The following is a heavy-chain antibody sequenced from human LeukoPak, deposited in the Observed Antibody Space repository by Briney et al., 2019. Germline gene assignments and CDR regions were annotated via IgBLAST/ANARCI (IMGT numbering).Heavy chain of an antibody. CDR1: GFTFSADD. CDR3: ARGSSGYIDY. J-gene: IGHJ4*02. Sequence: GGSLRLSCAASGFTFSADDMHWVRQAPGKGLEWVALIWYDGSKKYYAESVKGRFTMSRDNSKNTLYLQMNSLRAEDTSVYYCARGSSGYIDYWGQGALVAVSS. V-gene: IGHV3-33*01. CDR2: IWYDGSKK. D-gene: IGHD1-26*01.